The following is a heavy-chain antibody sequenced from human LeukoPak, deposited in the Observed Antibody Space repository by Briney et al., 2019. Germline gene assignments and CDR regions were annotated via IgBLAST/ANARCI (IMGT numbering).Heavy chain of an antibody. Sequence: SETLSLTCTVSGGSISSYYWSWIRQPPGKGLEWIGYIYYSGTTNYNPSLKSRVTISVDTSKNQFSLKLSSVTAADTAVYYCARNLFWMSRSYDYWGQGTLVTVSS. J-gene: IGHJ4*02. V-gene: IGHV4-59*08. CDR2: IYYSGTT. CDR1: GGSISSYY. CDR3: ARNLFWMSRSYDY. D-gene: IGHD3-3*01.